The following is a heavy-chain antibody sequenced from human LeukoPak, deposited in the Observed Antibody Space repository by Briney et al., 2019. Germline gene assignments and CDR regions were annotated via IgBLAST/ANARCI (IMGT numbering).Heavy chain of an antibody. CDR2: ISSSSSTI. CDR3: ARVQGIVGARYFGY. CDR1: GFTFSSYS. V-gene: IGHV3-48*04. J-gene: IGHJ4*02. Sequence: PGGSLRLSCAASGFTFSSYSMNWVRQAPGKGLEWVSYISSSSSTIYYADSVKGRFTISRDNAKNSQYLQMNSLRAEDTAVYYCARVQGIVGARYFGYWGQGTLVTVSS. D-gene: IGHD1-26*01.